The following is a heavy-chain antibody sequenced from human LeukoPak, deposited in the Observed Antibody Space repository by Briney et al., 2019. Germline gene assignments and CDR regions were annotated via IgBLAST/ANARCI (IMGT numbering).Heavy chain of an antibody. CDR1: GYTFTGYY. V-gene: IGHV1-2*02. CDR2: INPNSGGT. D-gene: IGHD5-12*01. J-gene: IGHJ4*02. CDR3: ARSTLREVGYFDY. Sequence: ASVKVSCKASGYTFTGYYMHWVRQAPGQGLEWMGWINPNSGGTNYAQKFQGRVTVTRDTSISTAYMELSRLRSDDTAVYYCARSTLREVGYFDYWGQGTLVTVSS.